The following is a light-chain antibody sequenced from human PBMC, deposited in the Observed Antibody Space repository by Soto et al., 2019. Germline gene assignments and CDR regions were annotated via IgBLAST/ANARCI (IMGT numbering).Light chain of an antibody. CDR3: SSYTSSNTLL. V-gene: IGLV2-14*01. CDR1: SSDVGGYNY. CDR2: DVS. J-gene: IGLJ2*01. Sequence: QSVLTQPASVSGSPGQSITISCTGTSSDVGGYNYVSWYQQHPGKAPKLMIYDVSSRPSGVSNRVSGSMSGNTASLTISGRQGEDDADYYCSSYTSSNTLLVGGGTKVTVL.